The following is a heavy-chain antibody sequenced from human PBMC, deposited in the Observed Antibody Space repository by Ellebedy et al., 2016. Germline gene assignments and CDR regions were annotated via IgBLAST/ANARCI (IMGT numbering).Heavy chain of an antibody. CDR1: GFTFSKYS. CDR3: ARDGDDSSGSLYYYGIDV. CDR2: ISSSRSYI. Sequence: GESLKISCEASGFTFSKYSMNWVRQAPGKGLEWVSSISSSRSYIYYADSVKGRFTISRDHAKSSLYLQMNSLRAEDTAVYYCARDGDDSSGSLYYYGIDVWGQGTTVTVSS. D-gene: IGHD3-22*01. J-gene: IGHJ6*02. V-gene: IGHV3-21*01.